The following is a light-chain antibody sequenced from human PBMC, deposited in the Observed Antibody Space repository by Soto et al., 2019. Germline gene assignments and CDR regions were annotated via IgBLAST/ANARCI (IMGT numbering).Light chain of an antibody. CDR1: QSVSTNY. CDR2: DAS. CDR3: QQRSNWPPIT. Sequence: EIVLTQSPATLSLSPGERATLSCGASQSVSTNYLAWYQQKPGLAPRLLIYDASNRATGIPARFSGSGSGTDFTLTISSLEPEDFAVYYCQQRSNWPPITFGQGTRLEIK. V-gene: IGKV3-11*01. J-gene: IGKJ5*01.